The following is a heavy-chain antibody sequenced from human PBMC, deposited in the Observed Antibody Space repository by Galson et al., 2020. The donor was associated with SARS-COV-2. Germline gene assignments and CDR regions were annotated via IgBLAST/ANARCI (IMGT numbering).Heavy chain of an antibody. Sequence: SGPTLVKPTQTLTLTCTFSGFSLSTSGMCVSLIRQPPGKALEWLARIDWDDDKYYSTSLKTRLTISKDTSKNQVVLTMTNMDPVDTATYYCARISADSSGYFFDYWGQGTLVTVSS. V-gene: IGHV2-70*11. CDR3: ARISADSSGYFFDY. J-gene: IGHJ4*02. CDR2: IDWDDDK. CDR1: GFSLSTSGMC. D-gene: IGHD3-22*01.